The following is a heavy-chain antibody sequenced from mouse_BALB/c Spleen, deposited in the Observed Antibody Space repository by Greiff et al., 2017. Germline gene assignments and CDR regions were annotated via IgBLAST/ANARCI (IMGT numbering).Heavy chain of an antibody. CDR1: GFTFSDYY. V-gene: IGHV5-4*02. Sequence: EVKLVESGGGLVKPGGSLKLSCAASGFTFSDYYMYWVRQTPEKRLEWVATISDGGSYTYYPDSVKGRFTISRDNAKNNLYLQMSSLKSEDTAMYYCARDQGGNDAMDYWGQGTSVTVSS. CDR3: ARDQGGNDAMDY. CDR2: ISDGGSYT. J-gene: IGHJ4*01. D-gene: IGHD1-1*01.